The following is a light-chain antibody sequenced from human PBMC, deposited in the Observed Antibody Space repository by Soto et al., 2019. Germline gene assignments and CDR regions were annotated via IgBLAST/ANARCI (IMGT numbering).Light chain of an antibody. Sequence: QSALTQPASVSGSPGQSITISCTGTSSDVGGYNYVSWYQQHPGIAPKLLIYGVTNRPSGVSTRFSGSKSGNTASLTISGLQAEDEADYDCSSYTSASTLLYLFGTGTKLTVL. CDR1: SSDVGGYNY. CDR3: SSYTSASTLLYL. CDR2: GVT. V-gene: IGLV2-14*01. J-gene: IGLJ1*01.